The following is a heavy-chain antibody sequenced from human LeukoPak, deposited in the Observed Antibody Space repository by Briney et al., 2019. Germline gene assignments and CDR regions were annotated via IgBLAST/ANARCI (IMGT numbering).Heavy chain of an antibody. CDR2: ISSSGSTI. CDR1: GFTFSSYE. CDR3: ARGTAHNWNDVKYFDY. J-gene: IGHJ4*02. Sequence: GGSLRLSCAASGFTFSSYEMNWVRQAPGKGLEWVSYISSSGSTIYYADSVKGRFTISRDNAKNSLYLQMNSLRAEDTAVYCCARGTAHNWNDVKYFDYWGQGTLVTVSS. V-gene: IGHV3-48*03. D-gene: IGHD1-1*01.